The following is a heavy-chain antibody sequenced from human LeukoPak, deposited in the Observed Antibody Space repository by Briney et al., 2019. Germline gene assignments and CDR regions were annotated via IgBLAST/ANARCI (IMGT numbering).Heavy chain of an antibody. CDR3: ARGYINYVDY. V-gene: IGHV3-74*01. D-gene: IGHD5-24*01. J-gene: IGHJ4*02. CDR2: INFDGSST. Sequence: GGSLRLSCAASGFTFSSYWMHWVRQVPGKGLVWVSRINFDGSSTTYADSVKGRFTISRDNAKNTLYLQVSSLRAEDTAVYFWARGYINYVDYWGQGTLVTVSS. CDR1: GFTFSSYW.